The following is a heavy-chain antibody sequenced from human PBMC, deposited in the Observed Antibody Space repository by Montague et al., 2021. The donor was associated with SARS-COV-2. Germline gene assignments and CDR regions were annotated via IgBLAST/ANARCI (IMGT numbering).Heavy chain of an antibody. J-gene: IGHJ4*02. Sequence: SLTCTVSGGSISSYYWSWIRQPPGKGLEWIGYIYYTGSTKYNPSLKSRVTMSLDRPTNRFSLRLNSVTAADTAMYYCARAQNTCFIANCVNYFDFWGLGAQVTVSS. V-gene: IGHV4-59*01. CDR1: GGSISSYY. D-gene: IGHD1-1*01. CDR3: ARAQNTCFIANCVNYFDF. CDR2: IYYTGST.